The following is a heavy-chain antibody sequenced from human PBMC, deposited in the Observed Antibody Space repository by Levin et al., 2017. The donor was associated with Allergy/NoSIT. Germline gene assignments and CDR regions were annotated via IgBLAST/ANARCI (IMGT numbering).Heavy chain of an antibody. CDR2: INHSGST. V-gene: IGHV4-34*01. J-gene: IGHJ5*02. CDR1: GGSFSGYY. CDR3: ARGPGLRWSWFDP. Sequence: TGGSLRLSCAVYGGSFSGYYWSWIRQPPGKGLEWIGEINHSGSTNYNPSLKSRVTISVDTSKNQFSLKLSSVTAADTAVYYCARGPGLRWSWFDPWGQGTLVTVSS. D-gene: IGHD5-12*01.